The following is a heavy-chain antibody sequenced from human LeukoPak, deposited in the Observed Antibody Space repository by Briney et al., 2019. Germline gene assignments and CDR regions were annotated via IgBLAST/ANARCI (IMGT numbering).Heavy chain of an antibody. D-gene: IGHD3-9*01. CDR1: GFTFSSYA. J-gene: IGHJ6*02. V-gene: IGHV3-23*01. Sequence: PGGSLRLSCAASGFTFSSYAMSWARQAPGKGLEWVSAISGSGGSTYYADSVKGRFTISRDNSKNTLYLQMNSLRAEDTAVYYCAKEVPVLRYFDWTIGGGMDVWGQGTTVTVSS. CDR3: AKEVPVLRYFDWTIGGGMDV. CDR2: ISGSGGST.